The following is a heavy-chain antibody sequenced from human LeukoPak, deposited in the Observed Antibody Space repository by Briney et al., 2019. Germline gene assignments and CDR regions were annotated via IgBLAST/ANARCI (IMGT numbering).Heavy chain of an antibody. Sequence: ASVKVSCKASGYTFTSYAMNWVRQAPGQGLEWMGWINTNTGNPTYAQGFTGRFVFSLDTSVSTAYLQISSLKAEDTAVYYCARKERITENYYYYYMDVWGKGTTVTVSS. CDR3: ARKERITENYYYYYMDV. J-gene: IGHJ6*03. CDR1: GYTFTSYA. D-gene: IGHD1-20*01. V-gene: IGHV7-4-1*02. CDR2: INTNTGNP.